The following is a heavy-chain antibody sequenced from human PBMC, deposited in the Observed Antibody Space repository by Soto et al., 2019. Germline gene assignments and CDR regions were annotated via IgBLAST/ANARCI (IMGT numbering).Heavy chain of an antibody. CDR2: IIPIFGTA. D-gene: IGHD5-18*01. CDR3: AGRYCYDQHTACYYYYGMDV. Sequence: SVKVSCKASGGTFSSYAISWVRQAPGQGLEWMGGIIPIFGTANYAQRFQGRVTITADKSTSTAYMELSSPRSEDTAVYYCAGRYCYDQHTACYYYYGMDVWGQGTTVTVSS. J-gene: IGHJ6*02. CDR1: GGTFSSYA. V-gene: IGHV1-69*06.